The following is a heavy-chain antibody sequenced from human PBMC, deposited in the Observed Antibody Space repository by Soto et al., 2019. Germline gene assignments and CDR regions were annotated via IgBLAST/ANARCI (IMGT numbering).Heavy chain of an antibody. V-gene: IGHV5-10-1*01. CDR2: IDPSDSYT. Sequence: GESLKISCKGSGYSFTSYWISWVRQMPGEGLEWMGRIDPSDSYTNYSPSFQGHVTISADKSISTAYLQWSSLKASDTAMYYCARPLGDSYGPIDYWGQGTLVTVSS. D-gene: IGHD5-18*01. CDR1: GYSFTSYW. CDR3: ARPLGDSYGPIDY. J-gene: IGHJ4*02.